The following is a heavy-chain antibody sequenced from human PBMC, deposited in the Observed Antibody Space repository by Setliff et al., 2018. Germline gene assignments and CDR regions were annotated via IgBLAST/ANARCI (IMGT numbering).Heavy chain of an antibody. Sequence: LSLTCTVSGGSVRGYYWSWIRQPPGKGLEWIGYMYYSGDTNYNPSLKSRVTISVDTSKNQFSLELRSVTAADTAVYYCASRNSDGGPEYFQHWGQGALVTVSS. CDR3: ASRNSDGGPEYFQH. CDR2: MYYSGDT. J-gene: IGHJ1*01. V-gene: IGHV4-59*08. D-gene: IGHD1-26*01. CDR1: GGSVRGYY.